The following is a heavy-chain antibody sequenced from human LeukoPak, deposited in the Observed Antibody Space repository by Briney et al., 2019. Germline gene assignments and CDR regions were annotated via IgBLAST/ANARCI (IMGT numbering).Heavy chain of an antibody. Sequence: SETLSLTCTVSGGSIRSTNYYWRWIRQDPAKGLEWIGYIYHSGSTYYNPSLKSRVTISLDTSKSQFSLKLRSVTAADTAVYYCTRANYYDSTGYLPVVYPSDYWGQGTLVTVSS. J-gene: IGHJ4*02. CDR3: TRANYYDSTGYLPVVYPSDY. CDR2: IYHSGST. CDR1: GGSIRSTNYY. V-gene: IGHV4-31*03. D-gene: IGHD3-22*01.